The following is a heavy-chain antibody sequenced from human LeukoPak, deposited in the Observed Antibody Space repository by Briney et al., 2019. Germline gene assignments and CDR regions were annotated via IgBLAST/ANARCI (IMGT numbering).Heavy chain of an antibody. CDR3: AREASQDYFDY. V-gene: IGHV3-30-3*01. J-gene: IGHJ4*02. CDR1: GFTFSSYA. CDR2: ISYDGSNK. Sequence: SGGSLRLSCAASGFTFSSYAMHWVRQAPGKGLEWVAVISYDGSNKYCADSVKGRFTISRDNAKNTLHVQMNGLRAEDTAVYYCAREASQDYFDYWGQGTLVTVSS.